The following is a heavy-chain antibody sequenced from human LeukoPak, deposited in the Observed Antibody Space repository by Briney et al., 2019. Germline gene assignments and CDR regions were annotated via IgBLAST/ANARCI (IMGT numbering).Heavy chain of an antibody. D-gene: IGHD3-16*02. Sequence: PGRSLRLSCAAWRFIFSSYGMHWVRQAPGKGLEWVAAISYDGSNNNYADSVKGRFTISRDNSKNTLYLQMNSLRGEDTAEYYCAREITFGGVIVQPFDFWGQGALVTVSS. CDR2: ISYDGSNN. V-gene: IGHV3-30*03. J-gene: IGHJ4*02. CDR3: AREITFGGVIVQPFDF. CDR1: RFIFSSYG.